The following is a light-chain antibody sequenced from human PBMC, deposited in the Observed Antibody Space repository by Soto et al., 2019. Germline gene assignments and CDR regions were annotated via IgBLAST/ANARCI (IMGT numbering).Light chain of an antibody. V-gene: IGKV2-28*01. CDR2: LGS. Sequence: DVVMTQSPLSLPVTPGEPASISCRSSQSLLHSDGYNYLDWFLQSPGQSPQVLIYLGSNRAPGDPDRFSGSGSGTDVTLKISRVEAEDVGVYYCMQALQTPLSFDGGTKVEIK. CDR3: MQALQTPLS. CDR1: QSLLHSDGYNY. J-gene: IGKJ4*01.